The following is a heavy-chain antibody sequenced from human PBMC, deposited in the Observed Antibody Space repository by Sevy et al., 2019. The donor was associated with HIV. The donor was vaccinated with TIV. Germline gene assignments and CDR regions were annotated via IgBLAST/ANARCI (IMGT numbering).Heavy chain of an antibody. Sequence: GGSLRLSCAASGFTFSSYAMSWVRQAPGKGLEWVSAISGSGGSTYYADSVKGRFTISRDNSKNTLYLQMNSLRAEDTAVYYCAKDPIFRDYDRSGYSDYRGQGTLVTVSS. J-gene: IGHJ4*02. V-gene: IGHV3-23*01. CDR2: ISGSGGST. CDR1: GFTFSSYA. D-gene: IGHD3-22*01. CDR3: AKDPIFRDYDRSGYSDY.